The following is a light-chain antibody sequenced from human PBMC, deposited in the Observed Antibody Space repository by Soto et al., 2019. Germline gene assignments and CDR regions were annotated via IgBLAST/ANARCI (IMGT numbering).Light chain of an antibody. CDR1: SRDVGGYHF. CDR3: SSYAGDSIYVL. J-gene: IGLJ3*02. CDR2: HVS. V-gene: IGLV2-11*01. Sequence: QSALTQPRSVSGSPGQSVSISCTGTSRDVGGYHFVSWYQHHPGRAPKLIIYHVSERPSGVPDRFSGSKSGDTASLTISGLQSEDEADYYCSSYAGDSIYVLFGEGTKLTVL.